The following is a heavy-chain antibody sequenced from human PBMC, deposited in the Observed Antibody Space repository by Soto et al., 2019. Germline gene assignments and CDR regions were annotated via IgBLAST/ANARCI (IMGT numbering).Heavy chain of an antibody. CDR1: GFTFSTHA. CDR3: ARDRPYSSSWYPEY. V-gene: IGHV3-30-3*01. CDR2: ISYDGTTK. D-gene: IGHD6-13*01. J-gene: IGHJ4*02. Sequence: QVHLVESGGGVVRPGGSLRLSCAASGFTFSTHAMHWVRQAPGKGLEWVALISYDGTTKYYADSVKGRFTISRVNSKNTLYLQMNSLRGEDMAIYYCARDRPYSSSWYPEYWGQGTLVTVSS.